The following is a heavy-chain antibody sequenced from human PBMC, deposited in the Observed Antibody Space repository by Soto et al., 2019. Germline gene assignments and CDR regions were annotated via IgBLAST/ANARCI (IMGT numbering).Heavy chain of an antibody. V-gene: IGHV4-31*03. CDR2: IYYSGST. CDR1: GGSISSGGYY. D-gene: IGHD4-17*01. J-gene: IGHJ6*02. CDR3: ARGAVKYYYGMDV. Sequence: SETLTLTCTVSGGSISSGGYYWSWIRQHPGKGLEWIGYIYYSGSTYYNPSLKSRVTISVDTSKNQFSLKLSSVTAADTAVYYRARGAVKYYYGMDVWGQGTTVTVSS.